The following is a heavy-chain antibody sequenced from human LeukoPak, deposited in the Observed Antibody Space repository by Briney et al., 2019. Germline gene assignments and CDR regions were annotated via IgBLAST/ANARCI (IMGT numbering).Heavy chain of an antibody. D-gene: IGHD3-22*01. CDR1: GYTLTELS. Sequence: ASVKVSCKVSGYTLTELSMHWVRQAPGKGLEWMGGFDPEDGETIYAQKFQGRVTMTEDTSTDTAYMELSSLRSEDTAVYYCATSPYYYDSLYFQHWGQGTLVTVSS. J-gene: IGHJ1*01. V-gene: IGHV1-24*01. CDR3: ATSPYYYDSLYFQH. CDR2: FDPEDGET.